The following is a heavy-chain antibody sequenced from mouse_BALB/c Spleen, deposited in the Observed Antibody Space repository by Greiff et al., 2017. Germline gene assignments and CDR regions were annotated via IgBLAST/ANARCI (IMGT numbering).Heavy chain of an antibody. Sequence: DVKLVESGGGLVQPGGSLKLSCAASGFTFSSYGMSWVRQTPDKRLELVATINSNGGSTYYPDSVKGRFTISRDNAKNTLYLQMSSLKSEDTAMYYCARDRTGALFDYWGQGTTLTVSS. CDR2: INSNGGST. CDR1: GFTFSSYG. J-gene: IGHJ2*01. V-gene: IGHV5-6-3*01. D-gene: IGHD4-1*01. CDR3: ARDRTGALFDY.